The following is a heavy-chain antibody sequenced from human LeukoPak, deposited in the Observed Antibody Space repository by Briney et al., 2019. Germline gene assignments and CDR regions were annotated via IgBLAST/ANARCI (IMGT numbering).Heavy chain of an antibody. D-gene: IGHD6-13*01. CDR3: AREPRIAAAGPRPNYYYYYMDV. CDR2: IYTSGST. CDR1: GGSISSGSYY. V-gene: IGHV4-61*02. Sequence: PSETLSLTCTVSGGSISSGSYYWSWIRQPAGKGLEWIGRIYTSGSTNYNPSLKSRVTISVDTSKNQFSLQLNSVTPEDTAVYYCAREPRIAAAGPRPNYYYYYMDVWGKGTTVTISS. J-gene: IGHJ6*03.